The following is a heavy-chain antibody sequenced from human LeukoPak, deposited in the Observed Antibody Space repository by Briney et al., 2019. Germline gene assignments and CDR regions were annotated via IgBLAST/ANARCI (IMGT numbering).Heavy chain of an antibody. V-gene: IGHV3-9*01. CDR3: AKVTGDYDDY. J-gene: IGHJ4*02. CDR1: GFTFSSSA. Sequence: GGSLRLSCAASGFTFSSSATSWVRQVPGKGLEWVSGISWNSGSIGYADSVKGRFTISRDNAKNSLYLQMNSLRAEDTALYYCAKVTGDYDDYWGQGTLVTVSS. D-gene: IGHD4-17*01. CDR2: ISWNSGSI.